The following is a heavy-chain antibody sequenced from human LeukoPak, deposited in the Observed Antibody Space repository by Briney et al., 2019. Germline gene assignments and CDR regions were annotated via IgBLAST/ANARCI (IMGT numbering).Heavy chain of an antibody. V-gene: IGHV3-21*01. CDR3: ARDSDSSGWVDYYIDV. Sequence: GGSLRLSCAASGFTFRTYSVNWVRQAPGKGLEWVSSISSSGDYKYYADSVKGRFTISRDNAKNSLYLQMNSLRAEDTAVYYCARDSDSSGWVDYYIDVWGKGTTVTISS. J-gene: IGHJ6*03. CDR1: GFTFRTYS. CDR2: ISSSGDYK. D-gene: IGHD6-19*01.